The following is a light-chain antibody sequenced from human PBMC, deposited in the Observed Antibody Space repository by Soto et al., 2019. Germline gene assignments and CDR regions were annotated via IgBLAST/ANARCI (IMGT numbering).Light chain of an antibody. J-gene: IGKJ4*01. CDR1: QSVGSY. V-gene: IGKV3-11*01. Sequence: EIVLTQSPATLSLSPGERATLSCRASQSVGSYLGWYQQKPGQAPRLLIYDASNRATGIPARFSGSGSGTDFTLIISSLEPEDFAFYYCQQRSNLWLTFGGGTKVEMK. CDR3: QQRSNLWLT. CDR2: DAS.